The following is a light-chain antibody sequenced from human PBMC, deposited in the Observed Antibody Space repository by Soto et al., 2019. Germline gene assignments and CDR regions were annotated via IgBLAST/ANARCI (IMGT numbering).Light chain of an antibody. CDR2: AAS. CDR1: QDIRND. Sequence: AVQMTQSPPSLSASVGDRVTIVCRATQDIRNDLGWYQQKPGSAPKLLIYAASNLQTGVPSRFRGSGSGTDFTLTISSLQPEDFATYYCLQDYNYPRTFGQGTKVEIK. V-gene: IGKV1-6*02. CDR3: LQDYNYPRT. J-gene: IGKJ1*01.